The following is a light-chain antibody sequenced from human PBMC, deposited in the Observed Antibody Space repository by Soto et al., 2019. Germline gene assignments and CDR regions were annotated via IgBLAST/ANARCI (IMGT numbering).Light chain of an antibody. Sequence: DIQMTQSPSTLSASVGDRVTITCRASQSISSWLAWYQQKPGKAPKLLIYKASSLESGVPSRFSGSGSETEFTLTISSLQPDDFATYYCQQYNRYTWTFGQGTKVDI. J-gene: IGKJ1*01. CDR3: QQYNRYTWT. V-gene: IGKV1-5*03. CDR2: KAS. CDR1: QSISSW.